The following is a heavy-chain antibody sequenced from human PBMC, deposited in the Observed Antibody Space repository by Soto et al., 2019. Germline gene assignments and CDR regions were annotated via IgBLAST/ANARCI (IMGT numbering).Heavy chain of an antibody. D-gene: IGHD2-15*01. CDR3: ARKRCPLGFDS. J-gene: IGHJ4*02. CDR2: ISSTGSYI. Sequence: GGCLRLCCAASGVTFSTYSMNWVRQAPGKGLEWVSSISSTGSYIYYADSVKGRFTISRDNAKNSLYLQMNSLRAEDTAVYYCARKRCPLGFDSWGQRTLLTVSS. V-gene: IGHV3-21*01. CDR1: GVTFSTYS.